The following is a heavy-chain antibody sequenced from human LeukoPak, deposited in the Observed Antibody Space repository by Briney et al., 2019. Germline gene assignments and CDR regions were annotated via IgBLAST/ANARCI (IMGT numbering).Heavy chain of an antibody. CDR2: IRPSGVNT. Sequence: GGTLRLSCAASGFTFSSYDMTWVRQAPGRGREWVSPIRPSGVNTEYGDSVKGRFTISRDYSKNTINLQLNNMRVDDPAVSYCARVAGWHWFDPGGKGTLVTVSS. D-gene: IGHD6-19*01. CDR1: GFTFSSYD. CDR3: ARVAGWHWFDP. V-gene: IGHV3-23*01. J-gene: IGHJ5*02.